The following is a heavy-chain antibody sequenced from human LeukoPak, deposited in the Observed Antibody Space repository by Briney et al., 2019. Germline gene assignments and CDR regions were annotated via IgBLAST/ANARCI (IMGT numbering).Heavy chain of an antibody. V-gene: IGHV3-9*01. CDR3: AKGREVSAHFDY. CDR2: ISWNSGSI. D-gene: IGHD1-26*01. Sequence: GRSLRLSCAASGFTFDDYAMHWVRQAPGKGLERGSGISWNSGSIGYADSVKGRFTISRDNAKNSLYLQMNSRRAEDTALYYCAKGREVSAHFDYWGQGTLVTVSS. CDR1: GFTFDDYA. J-gene: IGHJ4*02.